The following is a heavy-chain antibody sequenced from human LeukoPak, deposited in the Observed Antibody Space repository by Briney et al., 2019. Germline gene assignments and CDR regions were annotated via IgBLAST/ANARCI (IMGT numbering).Heavy chain of an antibody. CDR2: INHSGST. D-gene: IGHD3-16*02. Sequence: SETLSLTCAVYGGSFSGYYWSWIRQPPGKGLKWIGEINHSGSTNYNPSLKSRVTISVDTSKNQFSLKLSSVTAADTAVYYCARVDYVWGSYRYTSNFDYWGQGTLVTVPS. CDR1: GGSFSGYY. CDR3: ARVDYVWGSYRYTSNFDY. V-gene: IGHV4-34*01. J-gene: IGHJ4*02.